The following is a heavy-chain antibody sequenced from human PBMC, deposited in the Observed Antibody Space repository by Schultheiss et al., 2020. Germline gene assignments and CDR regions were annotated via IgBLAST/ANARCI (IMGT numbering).Heavy chain of an antibody. J-gene: IGHJ4*02. CDR1: GFNFSHSA. V-gene: IGHV3-30*04. CDR2: IWYDGSNK. CDR3: ARDPYSSSSDRAFDY. D-gene: IGHD6-6*01. Sequence: GGSLRLSCAASGFNFSHSAFHWVRQAPGKGLEWVAVIWYDGSNKYYADSVKGRFTISRDNAKNSLYLQMNSLRAEDTAVYYCARDPYSSSSDRAFDYWGQGTLVTVSS.